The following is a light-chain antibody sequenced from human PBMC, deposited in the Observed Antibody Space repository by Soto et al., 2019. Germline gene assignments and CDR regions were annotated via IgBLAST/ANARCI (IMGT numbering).Light chain of an antibody. CDR1: QSVLYSSNNNNY. CDR2: WAS. V-gene: IGKV4-1*01. Sequence: DIVMTQSPDSLAVSLGERATINCKSSQSVLYSSNNNNYLAWYQQRPGQPPQLLIYWASTRESGVPDRFSGSGSGTDFTLTISSLHAEDVAVYYCQQYYDTPLTFGGGTKVDIK. J-gene: IGKJ4*01. CDR3: QQYYDTPLT.